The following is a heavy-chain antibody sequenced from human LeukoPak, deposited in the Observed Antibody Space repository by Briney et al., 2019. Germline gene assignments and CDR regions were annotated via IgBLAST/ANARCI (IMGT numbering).Heavy chain of an antibody. CDR3: ARDGEYSDDAFDI. J-gene: IGHJ3*02. D-gene: IGHD4-17*01. CDR2: IHTSAST. V-gene: IGHV4-4*07. Sequence: PSETLSLTCSVSGASIGSYSWSWLRQPAGKGLEWIGRIHTSASTEYNPSLKSRVTMSVDTSKNQFSLKLNSVTAADTAVYFCARDGEYSDDAFDIWGQGTLVTVSS. CDR1: GASIGSYS.